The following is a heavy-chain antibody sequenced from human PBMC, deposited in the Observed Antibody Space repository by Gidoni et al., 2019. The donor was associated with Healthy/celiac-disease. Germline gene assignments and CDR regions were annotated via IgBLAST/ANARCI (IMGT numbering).Heavy chain of an antibody. V-gene: IGHV3-53*01. CDR3: ARENLRYDAFDI. Sequence: EVQLVESGGGLIQHGGSLRLSCAAAGFTVSSNYMSWVRQAPGKGLEWVSVIYSGGSTYYADSVKGRFTISRDNSKNTLYLQMNSLRAEDTAVYYCARENLRYDAFDIWGQGTMVTVSS. J-gene: IGHJ3*02. CDR1: GFTVSSNY. CDR2: IYSGGST. D-gene: IGHD4-17*01.